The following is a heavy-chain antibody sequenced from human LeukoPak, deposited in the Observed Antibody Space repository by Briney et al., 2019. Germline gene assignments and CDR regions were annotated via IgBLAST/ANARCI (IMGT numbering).Heavy chain of an antibody. Sequence: SQTLSLTCTVSGGSISSGGYYWSWIRQPPGKGLEWIGYIYHSGSTYYNPSLKSRVTISVDRSKNQFSLKLSSVTAADTAVYYCARETTVVVPAASNWFDPWGQGTLVTVSS. CDR2: IYHSGST. CDR1: GGSISSGGYY. D-gene: IGHD2-2*01. CDR3: ARETTVVVPAASNWFDP. J-gene: IGHJ5*02. V-gene: IGHV4-30-2*01.